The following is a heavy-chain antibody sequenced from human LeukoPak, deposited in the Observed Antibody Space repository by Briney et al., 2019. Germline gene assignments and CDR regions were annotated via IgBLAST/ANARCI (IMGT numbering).Heavy chain of an antibody. J-gene: IGHJ4*02. Sequence: GGSLRLSCAASGFTFSSYWMHWVRQAPGKGLEWVSSISSSSSYIYYADSVKGRFTISRDNAKNSLYLQMNSLRAEDTAVYYCAREGYDILTGYYIDYWGQGTLVTVSS. CDR1: GFTFSSYW. CDR3: AREGYDILTGYYIDY. CDR2: ISSSSSYI. V-gene: IGHV3-21*01. D-gene: IGHD3-9*01.